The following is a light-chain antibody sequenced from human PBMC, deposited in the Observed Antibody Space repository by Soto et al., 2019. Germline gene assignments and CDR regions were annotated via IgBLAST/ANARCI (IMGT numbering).Light chain of an antibody. V-gene: IGLV9-49*01. CDR1: SGYSNYK. J-gene: IGLJ2*01. Sequence: QPVLTQPPSASASLGASVTLTCTLSSGYSNYKVDWYQQRPGKGPRFVMRVGTGGIVGSKGDGIPDRFSVLGSDLNRYLTVKNIQEEDESDYYCGADHGGGSNLVVVFGGGTKLTVL. CDR3: GADHGGGSNLVVV. CDR2: VGTGGIVG.